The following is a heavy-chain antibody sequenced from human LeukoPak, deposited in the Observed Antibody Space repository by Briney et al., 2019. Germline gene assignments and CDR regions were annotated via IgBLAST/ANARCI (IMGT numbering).Heavy chain of an antibody. Sequence: ASVKVSCKASGYTFNNYGISWVRQAPGQGLEWMGWVSSYNGDTNYAQKFQGRVTMTRNTSISTAYMELSSLRSEDTAVYYCARGPMVRGVIRYYFDYWGQGTLVTVSS. J-gene: IGHJ4*02. CDR3: ARGPMVRGVIRYYFDY. CDR2: VSSYNGDT. V-gene: IGHV1-18*01. CDR1: GYTFNNYG. D-gene: IGHD3-10*01.